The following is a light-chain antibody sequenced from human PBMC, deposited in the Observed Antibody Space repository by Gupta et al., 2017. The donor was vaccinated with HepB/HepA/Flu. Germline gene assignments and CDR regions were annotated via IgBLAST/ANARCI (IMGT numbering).Light chain of an antibody. CDR3: QQDGSSPWT. V-gene: IGKV3-20*01. Sequence: EIVLTQPPGTLSLSPGERATLSCRARQSVSSSYLAWYQQRPGQAPRLLIYGASSRDTGFSDRFSGSGSGADFTLTISRLEPEDFAVYYCQQDGSSPWTFGQGTKVEIK. CDR2: GAS. J-gene: IGKJ1*01. CDR1: QSVSSSY.